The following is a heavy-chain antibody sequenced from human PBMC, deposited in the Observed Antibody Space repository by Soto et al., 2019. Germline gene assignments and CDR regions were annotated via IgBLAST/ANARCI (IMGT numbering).Heavy chain of an antibody. CDR3: ARGPGGFGEFSLDY. J-gene: IGHJ4*02. V-gene: IGHV4-4*07. Sequence: SLTCTVSGGSISSDYWSWIRQPAGKGLEWIGRIYISENTHYNPSLRSRVSMSLDTSKNQLSLNLSSVTAADTAVYYCARGPGGFGEFSLDYWGQGTLVTVSS. D-gene: IGHD3-10*01. CDR1: GGSISSDY. CDR2: IYISENT.